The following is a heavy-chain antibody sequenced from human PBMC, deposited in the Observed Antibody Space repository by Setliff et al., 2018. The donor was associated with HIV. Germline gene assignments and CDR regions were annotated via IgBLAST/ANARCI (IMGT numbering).Heavy chain of an antibody. CDR3: ARALAAAGTTLPRFHFDY. V-gene: IGHV4-30-4*08. D-gene: IGHD6-13*01. Sequence: SETLSLTCSVSGGSISSGNYYWNWIRQHPGKGLEWIGYIYYSGATYYNPSLKSRVTISVDTSKNQFSLKLSSVTAADTAVYYCARALAAAGTTLPRFHFDYWGQGTLVTVS. CDR2: IYYSGAT. J-gene: IGHJ4*02. CDR1: GGSISSGNYY.